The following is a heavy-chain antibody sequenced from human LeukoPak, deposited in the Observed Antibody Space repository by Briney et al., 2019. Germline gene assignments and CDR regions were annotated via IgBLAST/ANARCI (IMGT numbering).Heavy chain of an antibody. D-gene: IGHD7-27*01. Sequence: SETLSLTCTVSGGSISSSSYSWGWIRQPPGKGLEWIGSIYYSGSTYYNPSLKSRVTISVDTSKNQFSLKLSSVTAADTAVYYCARWGQGYFDYWGQGTLVTVSS. CDR1: GGSISSSSYS. CDR2: IYYSGST. CDR3: ARWGQGYFDY. J-gene: IGHJ4*02. V-gene: IGHV4-39*01.